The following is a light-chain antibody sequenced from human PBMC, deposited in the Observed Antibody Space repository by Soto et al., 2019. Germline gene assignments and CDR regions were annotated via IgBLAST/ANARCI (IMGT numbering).Light chain of an antibody. CDR2: AAS. J-gene: IGKJ1*01. Sequence: DIQMTQSPSSLSASVGDRVTITCRASQSVSSYLNWYQQKPGKAPKLLIYAASSLQSGVPSRFSGSGSGTDFTLTISSLQPEDFATYYCQQYARSSWTFGQGTKVDIK. CDR3: QQYARSSWT. V-gene: IGKV1-39*01. CDR1: QSVSSY.